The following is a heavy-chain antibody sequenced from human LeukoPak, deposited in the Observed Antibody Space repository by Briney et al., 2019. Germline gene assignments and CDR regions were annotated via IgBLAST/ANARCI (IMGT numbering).Heavy chain of an antibody. CDR1: RFTFSNYW. D-gene: IGHD2-21*01. J-gene: IGHJ4*02. Sequence: PGGSLRLSCVASRFTFSNYWMSWVRQAPGKGLEWVANINQDGSKKRYADSMKGRFTISRDNAKESLYLQLNSLRAEDTAVYYCAKWGPYCVGGYCPVLDSWGPGTLVTVSS. CDR3: AKWGPYCVGGYCPVLDS. V-gene: IGHV3-7*01. CDR2: INQDGSKK.